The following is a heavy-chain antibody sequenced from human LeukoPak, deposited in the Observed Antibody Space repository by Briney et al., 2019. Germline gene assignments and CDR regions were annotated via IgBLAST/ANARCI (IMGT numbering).Heavy chain of an antibody. J-gene: IGHJ3*02. CDR3: AREGFGTIFGVVIYAFDI. CDR2: IYYSGST. Sequence: SETLSPTCTVSGGSISSYYWSWIRQPPGKGLEWIGYIYYSGSTNYNPSLKSRVTISVDTSKNQFSLKLSSVTAADTAVYYCAREGFGTIFGVVIYAFDIWGQGTMVTVSS. CDR1: GGSISSYY. V-gene: IGHV4-59*01. D-gene: IGHD3-3*01.